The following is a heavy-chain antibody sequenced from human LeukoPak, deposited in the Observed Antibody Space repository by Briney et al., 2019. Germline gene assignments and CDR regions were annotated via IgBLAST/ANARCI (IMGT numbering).Heavy chain of an antibody. CDR3: ARGDGRDGYKGRLDY. CDR2: INHSGST. D-gene: IGHD5-24*01. V-gene: IGHV4-34*01. J-gene: IGHJ4*02. Sequence: SETLSLTCAVYGVSFSGYYWSWLRQPPGKGLEWIGEINHSGSTDYNPSLKSRLTISVDTSKNQFSLKMSSVTAADTAVYYCARGDGRDGYKGRLDYWGQGTLVTVSS. CDR1: GVSFSGYY.